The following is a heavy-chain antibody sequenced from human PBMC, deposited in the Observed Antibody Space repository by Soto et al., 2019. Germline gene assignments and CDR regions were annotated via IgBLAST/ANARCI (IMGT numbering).Heavy chain of an antibody. J-gene: IGHJ6*02. CDR3: ARRLRGSSWYSGYYRMDV. CDR1: GYSFTCYW. D-gene: IGHD6-13*01. Sequence: PGESLEIPCKGPGYSFTCYWISWVRQMPGKGPGWVGRLDSSDSYNNFSRSFQGHVTILANKSLSPAYSPWSSLKASGPAWDFWARRLRGSSWYSGYYRMDVWGQGTTVTVSS. CDR2: LDSSDSYN. V-gene: IGHV5-10-1*01.